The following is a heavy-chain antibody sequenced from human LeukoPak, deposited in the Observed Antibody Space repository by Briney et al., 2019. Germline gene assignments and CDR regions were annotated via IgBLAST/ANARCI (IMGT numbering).Heavy chain of an antibody. CDR3: AREKDIVATITGGGDSPMDV. J-gene: IGHJ6*04. CDR2: ISSSSSYI. CDR1: GFTFSAYW. Sequence: GGSLRLSCAASGFTFSAYWMNWVRQAPGKGLEWVSSISSSSSYIYYADSVKGRFTISRDNAKNSLYLQMNSLRAEDTAVYYCAREKDIVATITGGGDSPMDVWGKGTTVTVSS. D-gene: IGHD5-12*01. V-gene: IGHV3-21*01.